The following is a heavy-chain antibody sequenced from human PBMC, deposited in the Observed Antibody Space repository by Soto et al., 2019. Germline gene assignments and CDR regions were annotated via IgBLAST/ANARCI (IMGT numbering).Heavy chain of an antibody. V-gene: IGHV5-51*01. D-gene: IGHD3-10*01. CDR3: ATPTPLRGAMITNINFDF. CDR2: IHPGDSDT. Sequence: GESLKISCKGSGYFFSSQWIAWVRLMPGKGLEWMGIIHPGDSDTRYSPSFQGQVTISVDGSINTAYLQSRSLEASDTAVYYCATPTPLRGAMITNINFDFWGQGTPVTVSS. CDR1: GYFFSSQW. J-gene: IGHJ4*02.